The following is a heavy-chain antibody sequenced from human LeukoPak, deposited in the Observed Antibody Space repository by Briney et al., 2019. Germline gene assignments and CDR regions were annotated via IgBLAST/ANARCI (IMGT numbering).Heavy chain of an antibody. J-gene: IGHJ6*02. V-gene: IGHV5-51*01. CDR3: ARPGAFGSSYSGMDV. CDR1: GYRFITYW. D-gene: IGHD1-26*01. Sequence: GESLKISCKASGYRFITYWIAWVRQMPGKGLEWMGIIYPGDSDTRYSPSFQGQVTISADKSTSTAYLQWRSLKASDTAIYYCARPGAFGSSYSGMDVWGQGTTVTVSS. CDR2: IYPGDSDT.